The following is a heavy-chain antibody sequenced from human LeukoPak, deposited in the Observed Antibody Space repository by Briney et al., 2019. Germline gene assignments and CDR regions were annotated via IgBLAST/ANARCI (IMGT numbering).Heavy chain of an antibody. CDR3: ARGGYYGSGSYYNVGYYGMDV. CDR1: GYTFTSYA. CDR2: ISAGSGNT. Sequence: ASVKVSCKASGYTFTSYAMHWVRQAPGQRLEWMGWISAGSGNTKYSQMFQGRVTITRDTSASTAYMELSSLRSEDTAVYYCARGGYYGSGSYYNVGYYGMDVWGKGTTVTVSS. J-gene: IGHJ6*04. V-gene: IGHV1-3*01. D-gene: IGHD3-10*01.